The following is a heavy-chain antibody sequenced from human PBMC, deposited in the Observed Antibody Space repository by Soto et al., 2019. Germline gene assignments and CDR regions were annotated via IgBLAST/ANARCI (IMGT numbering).Heavy chain of an antibody. CDR1: GGSISSGDYY. CDR2: IYYSGST. J-gene: IGHJ4*02. CDR3: ARTYYDFWSGPAPLDY. V-gene: IGHV4-30-4*01. Sequence: SETLSLTCTVSGGSISSGDYYWSWIRQPPGKGLEWIGYIYYSGSTYYNPSLKSRVTVSVDTSKNQFSLKLSSVTAADTAVYYCARTYYDFWSGPAPLDYWGQGTLVTVSS. D-gene: IGHD3-3*01.